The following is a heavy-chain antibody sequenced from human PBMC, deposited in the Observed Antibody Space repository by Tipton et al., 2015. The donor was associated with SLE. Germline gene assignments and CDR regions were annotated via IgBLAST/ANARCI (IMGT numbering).Heavy chain of an antibody. CDR3: TRENWHYDF. V-gene: IGHV4-34*10. CDR2: ISHGGST. CDR1: GGSFSGYY. Sequence: GLVKPSETLSLTCAVYGGSFSGYYWSWIRQPPGKGLEWIGEISHGGSTNYNPSLKSRVTMTRDTSINTVYLELIRLTSDDTAIYYCTRENWHYDFWGQGTLVTVSS. J-gene: IGHJ4*02.